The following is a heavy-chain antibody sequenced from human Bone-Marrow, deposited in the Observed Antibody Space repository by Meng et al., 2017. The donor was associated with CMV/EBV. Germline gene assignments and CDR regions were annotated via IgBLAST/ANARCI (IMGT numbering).Heavy chain of an antibody. D-gene: IGHD1-26*01. CDR3: ARDSWDLPERFDY. J-gene: IGHJ4*02. V-gene: IGHV3-30*04. Sequence: GESLKISCAASGFTFTSYAMQWVRQAPGKGLEWVAVISSDGGLKYYADSVKGRFTVSRDNSKNTLYLQMNTLTTEDTAVYYCARDSWDLPERFDYWGQGTLVTVSS. CDR2: ISSDGGLK. CDR1: GFTFTSYA.